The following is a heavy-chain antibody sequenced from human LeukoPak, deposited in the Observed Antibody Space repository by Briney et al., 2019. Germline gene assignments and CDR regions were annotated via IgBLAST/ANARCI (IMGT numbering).Heavy chain of an antibody. V-gene: IGHV4-31*03. CDR3: ARVEAATTNPRFES. Sequence: SETLSLTCTVSGGSINNGDYYWSWVRQHPGKGLEWIGYIYYSGDTYYNPSLTSRVSISVDTSKNQFSLKLTSETAADTAVYYCARVEAATTNPRFESWGQGTLVTVSS. CDR1: GGSINNGDYY. J-gene: IGHJ4*02. CDR2: IYYSGDT. D-gene: IGHD5-12*01.